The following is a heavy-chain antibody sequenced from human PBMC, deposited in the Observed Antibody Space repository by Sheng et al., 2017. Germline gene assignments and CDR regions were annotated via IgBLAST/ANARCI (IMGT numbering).Heavy chain of an antibody. CDR2: ISGHNGNT. D-gene: IGHD1-1*01. CDR3: AREPEIRNDGAFDI. Sequence: QVQLVQSGAEVKKPGASVKVSCKTSGYTFTTYGISWVRQAPGQGLEWMGWISGHNGNTNYAQKLQGRVTMTTDTSTSTAYMELRSLRSDDTAFYYCAREPEIRNDGAFDIWGQGTMVTVFS. J-gene: IGHJ3*02. V-gene: IGHV1-18*01. CDR1: GYTFTTYG.